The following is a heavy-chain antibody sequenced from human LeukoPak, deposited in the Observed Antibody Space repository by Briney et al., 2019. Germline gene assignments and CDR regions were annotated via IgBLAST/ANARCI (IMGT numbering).Heavy chain of an antibody. CDR2: ISSSSSYI. J-gene: IGHJ3*02. D-gene: IGHD2-15*01. V-gene: IGHV3-21*01. CDR3: ARADCSGGNCYSDDAFDI. Sequence: PGGSLRLSCAASGFTFSTYGMHWVRQAPGKGLEWVSSISSSSSYIYYADSVKGRFTISRDNAKNSLYLQMNSLRAEDTAVYYCARADCSGGNCYSDDAFDIWGQGTMVTVSS. CDR1: GFTFSTYG.